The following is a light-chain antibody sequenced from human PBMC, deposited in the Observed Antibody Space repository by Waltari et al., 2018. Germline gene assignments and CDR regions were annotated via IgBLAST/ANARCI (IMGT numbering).Light chain of an antibody. CDR1: QSVSSN. V-gene: IGKV3-15*01. J-gene: IGKJ1*01. CDR3: QENNHWPPVWT. CDR2: AAS. Sequence: EIVLTQSPATLSVSPGERVTLSCRASQSVSSNLAWYQQKPGQAPRLLIYAASNRATGIPARFSGSGSGTEFTLTISSLQSEDFAGYYCQENNHWPPVWTFGQGTNVEIK.